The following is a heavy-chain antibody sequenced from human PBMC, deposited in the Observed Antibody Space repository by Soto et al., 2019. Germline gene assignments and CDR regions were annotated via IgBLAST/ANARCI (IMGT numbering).Heavy chain of an antibody. Sequence: EVQLLESGGGLVQPGGSLRLSCAASGFTFSKYAMTWVRQAPGKGLEWVSAINSAGNSTHYADSVKGRFTISRDNSKNTLSLQMNTLRPEDTAVYYCAREGELEFSFDYWGQGTLVTVSS. V-gene: IGHV3-23*01. J-gene: IGHJ4*02. D-gene: IGHD1-1*01. CDR2: INSAGNST. CDR3: AREGELEFSFDY. CDR1: GFTFSKYA.